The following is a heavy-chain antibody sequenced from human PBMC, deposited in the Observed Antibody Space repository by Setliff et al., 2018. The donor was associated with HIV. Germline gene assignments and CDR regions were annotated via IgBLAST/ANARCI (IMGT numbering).Heavy chain of an antibody. CDR1: GFIFSHYI. CDR3: ARLGAVAVRSAFDY. Sequence: ALRLSCEASGFIFSHYILNWVRQAPGKGLEWIAYISSSSSSYTNYADSVRGRFTISRDSAKNSLYLQMDSLRAEDTAVYYCARLGAVAVRSAFDYWGQGTLVTVSS. D-gene: IGHD6-19*01. CDR2: ISSSSSSYT. V-gene: IGHV3-11*06. J-gene: IGHJ4*02.